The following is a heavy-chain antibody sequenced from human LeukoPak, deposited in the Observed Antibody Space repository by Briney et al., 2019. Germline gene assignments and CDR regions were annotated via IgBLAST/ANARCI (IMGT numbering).Heavy chain of an antibody. V-gene: IGHV3-30*18. J-gene: IGHJ4*02. CDR3: AQDLTGYFDY. CDR1: GFTFSSYG. Sequence: GGSLRLSCAASGFTFSSYGMHWVRQAPGKGLEWVAVISYDGNNQYYADSVKGRFTISRDNSKNTLYLQMNSLRAEDTAVYYCAQDLTGYFDYWGQGTLVTVSS. CDR2: ISYDGNNQ. D-gene: IGHD2-8*02.